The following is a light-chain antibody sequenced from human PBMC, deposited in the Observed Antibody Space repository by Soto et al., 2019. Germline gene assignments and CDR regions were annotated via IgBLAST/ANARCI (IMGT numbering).Light chain of an antibody. Sequence: DIQMTQSPSSLSVAVGDRVTITCRASQSIGGFLNWYQQKSGRPPALLIYGASALQIGVPHRFSASGSGTDFTLTITGLQHEDFATYYCQQSYSLPRTFGQGTKVDIK. J-gene: IGKJ1*01. CDR1: QSIGGF. V-gene: IGKV1-39*01. CDR3: QQSYSLPRT. CDR2: GAS.